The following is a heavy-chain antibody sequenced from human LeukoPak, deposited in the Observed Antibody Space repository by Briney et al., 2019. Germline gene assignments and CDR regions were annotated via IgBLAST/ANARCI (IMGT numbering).Heavy chain of an antibody. CDR3: ARNRVYSGYADAFDI. CDR2: IYYSGST. CDR1: GGSISSYY. D-gene: IGHD5-12*01. J-gene: IGHJ3*02. V-gene: IGHV4-59*08. Sequence: SETLSLTCTVSGGSISSYYWSWIRQPPGKGLEWIGYIYYSGSTNYNPSLKSRVTISVDTSKNQFSLKLGSVTAADTAVYYCARNRVYSGYADAFDIWGQGTMVTLSS.